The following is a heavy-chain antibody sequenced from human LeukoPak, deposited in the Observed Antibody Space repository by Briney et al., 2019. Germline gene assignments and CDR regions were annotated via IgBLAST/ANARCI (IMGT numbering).Heavy chain of an antibody. CDR1: GFTLSSYT. V-gene: IGHV3-30-3*01. CDR2: ISYDGSNQ. CDR3: ARSGASYEGKHYLDY. Sequence: GGSLRLSCAASGFTLSSYTMHWVRQAPGKGLEWVALISYDGSNQYFADSVKGRFTISRDNSKNTLYLQVTSLRAEDTAVYYCARSGASYEGKHYLDYWGQGTLVTVSS. J-gene: IGHJ4*02. D-gene: IGHD1-26*01.